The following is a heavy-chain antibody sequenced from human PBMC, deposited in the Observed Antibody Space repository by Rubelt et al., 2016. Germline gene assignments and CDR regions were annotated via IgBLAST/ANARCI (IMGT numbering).Heavy chain of an antibody. V-gene: IGHV3-21*04. CDR3: ANAHDYTTSIRHFDY. Sequence: GGSLRLSCAASGFTFSNYSMNWVRQTPGKGLEWVSSISTSTIYIYYADSVKGRFTISRDNSKNTVDLQMNSLRAEDTALYYCANAHDYTTSIRHFDYWGQGTLVTVSS. CDR2: ISTSTIYI. J-gene: IGHJ4*02. CDR1: GFTFSNYS. D-gene: IGHD2/OR15-2a*01.